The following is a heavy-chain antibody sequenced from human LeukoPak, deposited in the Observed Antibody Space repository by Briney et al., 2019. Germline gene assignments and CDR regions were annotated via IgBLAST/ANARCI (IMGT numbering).Heavy chain of an antibody. J-gene: IGHJ4*02. CDR3: AKDLTYYDFWSGYFDY. Sequence: GGSLRLSCAASGFTFSSYGMHWVRQAPGKGLEWVAFIRYDGSNKYYADSVKGRFTISRDNSKNTLYLQMNSLRAEDTAAYYCAKDLTYYDFWSGYFDYWGQGTLVTVSS. V-gene: IGHV3-30*02. D-gene: IGHD3-3*01. CDR1: GFTFSSYG. CDR2: IRYDGSNK.